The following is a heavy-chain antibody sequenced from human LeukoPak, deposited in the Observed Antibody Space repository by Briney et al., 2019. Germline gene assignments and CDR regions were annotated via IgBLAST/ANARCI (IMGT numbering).Heavy chain of an antibody. CDR2: IYSGGST. D-gene: IGHD6-19*01. J-gene: IGHJ4*01. CDR3: ATDVRSSPLGF. Sequence: PGGSLRLSCAVSGFTVTNDYMNWVRQAPGKGLEWASIIYSGGSTYYADSVKGRFTISRDSSNNTLFLQMSNLRADDSGLYYCATDVRSSPLGFWGHGTLVTVSS. CDR1: GFTVTNDY. V-gene: IGHV3-66*01.